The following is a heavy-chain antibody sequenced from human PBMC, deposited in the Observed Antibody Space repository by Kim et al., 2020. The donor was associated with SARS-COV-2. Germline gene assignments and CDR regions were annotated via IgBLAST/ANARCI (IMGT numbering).Heavy chain of an antibody. V-gene: IGHV3-7*01. CDR3: ARPSPLYGSGRLDY. D-gene: IGHD3-10*01. CDR2: IKQDGSEK. CDR1: GFTFSSYW. J-gene: IGHJ4*02. Sequence: GGSLRLSCAASGFTFSSYWMSWVRQAPGKGLEWVANIKQDGSEKYYVDSVKGRFTISRDNAKNSLYLQMNSLRAEDTAVYYCARPSPLYGSGRLDYWGQGTLVTVSS.